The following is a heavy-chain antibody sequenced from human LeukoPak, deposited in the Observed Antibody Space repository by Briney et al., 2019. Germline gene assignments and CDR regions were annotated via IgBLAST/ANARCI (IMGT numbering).Heavy chain of an antibody. J-gene: IGHJ5*02. D-gene: IGHD3-10*01. CDR3: ARVIRSYYYGSGAPNWFDP. Sequence: GGSLRLSCAASGFTFSSYGMSWVRQAPGKGLEWVSAISGSGGSTYYADSVKGRFTISGDNSKNTLYLQMNSLRAEDTAVYYCARVIRSYYYGSGAPNWFDPWGQGTLVTVSS. CDR2: ISGSGGST. CDR1: GFTFSSYG. V-gene: IGHV3-23*01.